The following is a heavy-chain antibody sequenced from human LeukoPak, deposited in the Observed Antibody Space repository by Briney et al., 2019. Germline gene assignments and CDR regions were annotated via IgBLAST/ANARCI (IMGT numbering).Heavy chain of an antibody. CDR1: GYTFSNAW. CDR2: IKAKSEDGTI. CDR3: TTGGADTDRFDI. Sequence: GGSLRLSCAASGYTFSNAWMSWIRQAPGKGLEWVGLIKAKSEDGTIDYAAPVRGRFTISRDDSKNTLYLQMNSLKTEDTAVYYCTTGGADTDRFDIWGQGTMVTVSS. J-gene: IGHJ3*02. V-gene: IGHV3-15*01. D-gene: IGHD3-10*01.